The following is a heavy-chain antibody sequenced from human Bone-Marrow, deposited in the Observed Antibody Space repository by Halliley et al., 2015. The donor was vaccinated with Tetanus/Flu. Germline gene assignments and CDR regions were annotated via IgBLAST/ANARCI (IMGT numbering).Heavy chain of an antibody. CDR1: GVSITNGDFS. D-gene: IGHD2-21*01. CDR3: ARVYIATRYFDL. V-gene: IGHV4-30-2*01. Sequence: LYLTCTVSGVSITNGDFSFTWILQTPGKGLESVGYIYHSGTTYYNPSLKSRVPMSIDRSRNQFSLKLTSVSAADTAVYHCARVYIATRYFDLWGRGTLVSVSS. CDR2: IYHSGTT. J-gene: IGHJ2*01.